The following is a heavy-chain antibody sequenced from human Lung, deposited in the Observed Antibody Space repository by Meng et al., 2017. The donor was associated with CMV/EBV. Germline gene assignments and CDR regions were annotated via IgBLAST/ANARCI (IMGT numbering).Heavy chain of an antibody. CDR2: INYGGLT. Sequence: SETLSLXCTVSGGSITSSSSYWGWIRQPPGKGLEWIGNINYGGLTYYNPSLQSRVTMAVVTSRKQFSLRLSSVTAADTAVYYCARGRPDDFWNGYYWYYFDHWGQGXLVTVSS. V-gene: IGHV4-39*07. J-gene: IGHJ4*02. D-gene: IGHD3-3*01. CDR3: ARGRPDDFWNGYYWYYFDH. CDR1: GGSITSSSSY.